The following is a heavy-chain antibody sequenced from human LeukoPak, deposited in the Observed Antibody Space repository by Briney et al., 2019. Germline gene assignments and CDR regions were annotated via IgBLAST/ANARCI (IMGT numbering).Heavy chain of an antibody. CDR2: ISGSGGST. Sequence: GGTLRLSCAASGFTFSSYGMSWVRQAPGKGLEWVSAISGSGGSTYYADSVKGRFTISRDNSKNTLYLQMNSLRAEDTAVYYGHGYYNSEYYYYMDVWGKGTTVTISS. V-gene: IGHV3-23*01. D-gene: IGHD3-22*01. CDR1: GFTFSSYG. CDR3: HGYYNSEYYYYMDV. J-gene: IGHJ6*03.